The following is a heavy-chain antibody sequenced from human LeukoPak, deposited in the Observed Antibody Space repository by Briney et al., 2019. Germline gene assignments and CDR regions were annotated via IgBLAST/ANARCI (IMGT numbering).Heavy chain of an antibody. J-gene: IGHJ6*03. CDR2: INPNSGGT. D-gene: IGHD3-10*01. CDR1: GYTFTGYY. V-gene: IGHV1-2*02. Sequence: GASVKVSCKASGYTFTGYYMHWVRQAPGQGLEWMGWINPNSGGTNYAQKFQGRVTMTRDTSISTAYMELSSLRSEDTAVYYCARDSSGAYGSGSYNIGTYMDVWGKGTTVTVSS. CDR3: ARDSSGAYGSGSYNIGTYMDV.